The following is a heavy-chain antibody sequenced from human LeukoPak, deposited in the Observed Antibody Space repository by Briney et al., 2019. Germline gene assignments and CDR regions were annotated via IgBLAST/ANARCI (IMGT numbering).Heavy chain of an antibody. CDR3: ARGGGLDV. D-gene: IGHD3-16*01. J-gene: IGHJ6*02. Sequence: SGGSLRLSCAASGFTFSNHGLNWVRQAPGKGLEWVSHISSSGSAKYYADSVKGRFTISRDNAKNSLYLQMSNLRAEDTAVYFCARGGGLDVWGQGATVTVSS. CDR2: ISSSGSAK. CDR1: GFTFSNHG. V-gene: IGHV3-48*04.